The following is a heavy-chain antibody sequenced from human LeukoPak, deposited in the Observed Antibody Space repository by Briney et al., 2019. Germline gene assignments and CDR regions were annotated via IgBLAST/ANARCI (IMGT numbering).Heavy chain of an antibody. D-gene: IGHD6-13*01. CDR1: GFTFRNYA. J-gene: IGHJ4*02. Sequence: PGRSLRLSCAASGFTFRNYAMHWVRQAPGKGLDWLALISSDGSSRFYADSVKGRFTISRDNSVNTLYLQMDSLRPEDTAVYYCANFGSSVMSAAGEAYWGQGALVTVSS. CDR3: ANFGSSVMSAAGEAY. CDR2: ISSDGSSR. V-gene: IGHV3-30*04.